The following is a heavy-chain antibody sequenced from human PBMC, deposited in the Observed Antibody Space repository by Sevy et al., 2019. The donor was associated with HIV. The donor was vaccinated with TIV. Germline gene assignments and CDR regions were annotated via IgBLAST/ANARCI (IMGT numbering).Heavy chain of an antibody. CDR1: GYSFTSYW. CDR3: ARSRVVVAADDAFDI. Sequence: GESLKISCKGSGYSFTSYWIGWVRQMPGKGLEWMGIIYPGDSDTRYSPSFQGQVTISADKSISTAYLQWSGLKASDTAMYYCARSRVVVAADDAFDIWGQGTMVTVSS. D-gene: IGHD2-15*01. V-gene: IGHV5-51*01. CDR2: IYPGDSDT. J-gene: IGHJ3*02.